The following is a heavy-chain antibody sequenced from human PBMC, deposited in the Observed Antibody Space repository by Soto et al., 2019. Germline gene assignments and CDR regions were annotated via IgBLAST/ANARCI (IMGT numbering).Heavy chain of an antibody. CDR1: GGSISSGDYY. D-gene: IGHD2-2*01. V-gene: IGHV4-30-4*01. J-gene: IGHJ6*02. CDR3: ARHYLVEAAYYYYQLDV. Sequence: PSETLSLTCTVSGGSISSGDYYWSWIRQPPGKGLEWIGYIYYSGSTNYNPSLKSRVTMSVDTSKNQFSLKLSSVTAADTTVYYCARHYLVEAAYYYYQLDVWGQGTTVTVSS. CDR2: IYYSGST.